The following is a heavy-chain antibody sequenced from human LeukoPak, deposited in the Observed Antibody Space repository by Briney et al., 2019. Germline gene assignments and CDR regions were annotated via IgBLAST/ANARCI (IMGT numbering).Heavy chain of an antibody. CDR1: GYTFTSYY. V-gene: IGHV1-2*02. Sequence: ASVKVSCKASGYTFTSYYMRWVRQAPGQGLEWMGWINPNSGGTNYAQKFQGRVTMTRDTSISTAYMELSRLRSDDTAGYYGARDKRSAFDIWGQGTMVTVSS. CDR3: ARDKRSAFDI. J-gene: IGHJ3*02. CDR2: INPNSGGT.